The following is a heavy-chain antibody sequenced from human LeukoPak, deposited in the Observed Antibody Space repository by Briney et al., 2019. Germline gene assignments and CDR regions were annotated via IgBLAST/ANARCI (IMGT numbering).Heavy chain of an antibody. CDR1: GDSVSSKNAA. J-gene: IGHJ1*01. CDR3: ARGPLSGSGYPFRH. D-gene: IGHD3-22*01. Sequence: KRSQTLSLTCAISGDSVSSKNAAWNWIRQSPSRGLEWLGRTYYRSKWYNDNAESVKGRISINPDTPKNQFSLQLNSVTAADTAVYYCARGPLSGSGYPFRHWGQGTLVTVSS. CDR2: TYYRSKWYN. V-gene: IGHV6-1*01.